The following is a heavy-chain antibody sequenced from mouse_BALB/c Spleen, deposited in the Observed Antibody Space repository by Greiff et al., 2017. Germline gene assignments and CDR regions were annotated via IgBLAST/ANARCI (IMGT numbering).Heavy chain of an antibody. V-gene: IGHV10-1*02. Sequence: EVQRVESGGGLVQPKGSLKLSCAASGFTFNTYAMNWVRQAPGKGLEWVARIRSKSNNYATYYADSVKDRFTISRDDSQSMLYLQMNNLKTEDTAMYYCVRHRYGYPFDYWGQGTTLTVSS. CDR3: VRHRYGYPFDY. CDR2: IRSKSNNYAT. D-gene: IGHD1-2*01. CDR1: GFTFNTYA. J-gene: IGHJ2*01.